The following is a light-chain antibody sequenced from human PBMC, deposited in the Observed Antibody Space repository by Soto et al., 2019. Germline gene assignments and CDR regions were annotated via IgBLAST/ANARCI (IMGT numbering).Light chain of an antibody. CDR3: SSYTSDSSYV. Sequence: QSVLTQPASVSGSPGQSITISCTGTSSDVGLYDYVSWYQQHPGKAPQPMIYAVSNRPSGVSNRFSASKSGNTASLFISGLQAEDEADYYCSSYTSDSSYVFGSRTKVTVL. CDR1: SSDVGLYDY. V-gene: IGLV2-14*01. CDR2: AVS. J-gene: IGLJ1*01.